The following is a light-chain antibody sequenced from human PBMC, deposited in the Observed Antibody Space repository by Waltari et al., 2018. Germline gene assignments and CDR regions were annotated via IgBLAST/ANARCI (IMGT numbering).Light chain of an antibody. CDR3: QQYFRHPRPP. CDR1: QSVLYTSNNKNY. V-gene: IGKV4-1*01. Sequence: DIVMTQSPDSLTVSLGEGATINCKSSQSVLYTSNNKNYLAWYQQKPGQPPKLLIYWASTRESGVPTRYTGSGSGTDFTLTINSLPPEDVAVYYCQQYFRHPRPPFGGRTTVEIK. CDR2: WAS. J-gene: IGKJ4*01.